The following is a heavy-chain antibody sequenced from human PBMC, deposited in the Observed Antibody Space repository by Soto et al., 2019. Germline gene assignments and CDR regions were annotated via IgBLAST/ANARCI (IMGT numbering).Heavy chain of an antibody. D-gene: IGHD6-13*01. Sequence: AAVKVSCKASGYTFTGYYMHWVRQAPGQGLEWMGWINPNSGGTNYAQKFQGWVTMTRDTSISTAYMELSRLRSDDTAVYYCARVEENGIADQWGQGTMVNVSP. CDR1: GYTFTGYY. J-gene: IGHJ4*02. CDR2: INPNSGGT. CDR3: ARVEENGIADQ. V-gene: IGHV1-2*04.